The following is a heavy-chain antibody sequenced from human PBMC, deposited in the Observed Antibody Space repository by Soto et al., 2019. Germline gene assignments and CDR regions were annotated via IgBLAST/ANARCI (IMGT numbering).Heavy chain of an antibody. D-gene: IGHD6-19*01. CDR2: INHSGST. Sequence: HSETLSLTCAVYGGSFSGYYWSWIRQPPGKGLEWIGEINHSGSTNYNPSLKSRVTISVDTSKNQFSLKLSSVTAADTAVYYCGAVAGSYWGQGTLVTVSS. CDR1: GGSFSGYY. J-gene: IGHJ4*02. V-gene: IGHV4-34*01. CDR3: GAVAGSY.